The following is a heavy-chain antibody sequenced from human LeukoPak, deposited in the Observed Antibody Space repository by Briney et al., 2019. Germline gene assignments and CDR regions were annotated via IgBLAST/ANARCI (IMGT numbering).Heavy chain of an antibody. CDR3: ARLIPSLLTAVDI. J-gene: IGHJ3*02. CDR1: GVSIRSYY. D-gene: IGHD3-10*01. CDR2: IYYSGST. V-gene: IGHV4-59*08. Sequence: PSETLSLTCTVSGVSIRSYYWSWVRQPPGKGLEWVAYIYYSGSTNYNPSLKSRVTISVDTSKNQFSLKLSSVTAADTAVYYCARLIPSLLTAVDIWGQGTMVTVSS.